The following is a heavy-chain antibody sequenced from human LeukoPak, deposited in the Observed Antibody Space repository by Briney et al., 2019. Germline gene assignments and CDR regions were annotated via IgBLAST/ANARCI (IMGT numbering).Heavy chain of an antibody. CDR2: IIPIFGTA. J-gene: IGHJ4*02. D-gene: IGHD6-19*01. CDR3: ARGALWGIAVAGGLFDY. CDR1: GGTFSSYA. Sequence: GSSVKVSCKASGGTFSSYAISWVRQAPGQGLEWMGGIIPIFGTANYAQKFQGRVTITADESTSTAYMELSSLRSEDTAVYYCARGALWGIAVAGGLFDYWGQGTLVTVSS. V-gene: IGHV1-69*01.